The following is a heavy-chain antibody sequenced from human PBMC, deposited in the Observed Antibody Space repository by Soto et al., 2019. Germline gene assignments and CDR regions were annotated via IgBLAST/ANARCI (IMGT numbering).Heavy chain of an antibody. CDR1: GFTFSSSA. V-gene: IGHV3-23*01. CDR2: ISGSGGST. Sequence: PGGSLRLSCAASGFTFSSSAMSWVRQAPGKGLEWVSAISGSGGSTYYADSVKGRFTISRDNSKNTLYLQMNSLRAEDTAVYYCAKEGPEGITIFGVVLDYFDYGGQGTLVTVSS. J-gene: IGHJ4*02. D-gene: IGHD3-3*01. CDR3: AKEGPEGITIFGVVLDYFDY.